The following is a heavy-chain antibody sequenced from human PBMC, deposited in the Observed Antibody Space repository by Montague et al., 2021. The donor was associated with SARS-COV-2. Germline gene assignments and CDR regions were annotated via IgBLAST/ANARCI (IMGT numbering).Heavy chain of an antibody. CDR3: VREGRSSAYAMDY. J-gene: IGHJ4*02. D-gene: IGHD3-22*01. CDR2: IYSSGSA. Sequence: SETLSLTCTASGASMSGSYWGWVRQPPGKGPEWIGNIYSSGSAHYNPSLKSRVTKSVDTSKSQFSLRLTSVTAADTAVYYCVREGRSSAYAMDYWGQGTLVTVSS. V-gene: IGHV4-59*01. CDR1: GASMSGSY.